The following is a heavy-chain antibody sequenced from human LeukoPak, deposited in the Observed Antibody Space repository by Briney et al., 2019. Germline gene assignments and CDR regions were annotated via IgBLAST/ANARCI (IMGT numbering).Heavy chain of an antibody. CDR1: GGTFSSYA. V-gene: IGHV1-69*13. J-gene: IGHJ5*02. CDR3: ARLPGGYCSSTSCLIP. CDR2: IIPIFGTA. D-gene: IGHD2-2*01. Sequence: SVKVSCKASGGTFSSYAISWVRQAPGQGLEWMGGIIPIFGTANYAQKFQGRVTITADESTSTAYMELSSLRSEDTAVYYCARLPGGYCSSTSCLIPWGQGTLVTVSS.